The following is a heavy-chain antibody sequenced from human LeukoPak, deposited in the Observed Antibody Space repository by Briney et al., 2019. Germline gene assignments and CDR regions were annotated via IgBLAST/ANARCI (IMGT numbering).Heavy chain of an antibody. Sequence: PSETLSLTCTVSGGSISSYYWSWIRQPPGKGLEWIGYIYYSGSTNYNPSLKSRVTISVDTSKNQFSLKLSSVTAADTAVYYCAREAMGLLDYWGQGTLVTVSS. CDR1: GGSISSYY. CDR2: IYYSGST. CDR3: AREAMGLLDY. D-gene: IGHD5-18*01. V-gene: IGHV4-59*12. J-gene: IGHJ4*02.